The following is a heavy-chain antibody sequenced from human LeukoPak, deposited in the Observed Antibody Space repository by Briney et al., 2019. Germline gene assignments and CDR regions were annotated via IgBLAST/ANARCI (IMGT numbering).Heavy chain of an antibody. CDR2: ISGSGGST. CDR1: GFTFSTYG. J-gene: IGHJ4*02. Sequence: GGSLRLSCAASGFTFSTYGMSWVRQTPGKGLEWVSAISGSGGSTYYADSVKGRFTISRDNSKNTLYLQMNSLRAEDTAVYYCAKARGTIFGVVNNFDYWGQGTLVTVSS. V-gene: IGHV3-23*01. CDR3: AKARGTIFGVVNNFDY. D-gene: IGHD3-3*01.